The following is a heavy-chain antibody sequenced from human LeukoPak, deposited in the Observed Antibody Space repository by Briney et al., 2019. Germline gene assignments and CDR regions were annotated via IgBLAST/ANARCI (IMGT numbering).Heavy chain of an antibody. V-gene: IGHV4-38-2*02. J-gene: IGHJ6*03. D-gene: IGHD3-3*01. CDR2: IYHSGST. CDR3: ARDRTSTIFGVVIPGYYYYYYMDV. CDR1: GYSISSGYY. Sequence: SETLSLTCTVSGYSISSGYYWGWIRQPPGKGLEWIGSIYHSGSTYYNPSLKSRVTISVDTSKNQFSLKLSSVTAADTAVYYCARDRTSTIFGVVIPGYYYYYYMDVWGKGTTVTVSS.